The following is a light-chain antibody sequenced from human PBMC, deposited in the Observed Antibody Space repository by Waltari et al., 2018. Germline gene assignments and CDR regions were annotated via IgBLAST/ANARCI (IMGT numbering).Light chain of an antibody. CDR1: TGAVTSGSY. CDR2: STS. Sequence: QAVVTQEPSLTVSPGGTVTLTCGSSTGAVTSGSYPNWFQQKPVQPPRPLIYSTSNKHSWTTARFSGSLLGGKAALTVSGVQPGDEAEYYCLLYYGDALWVFGGGTKVTVL. J-gene: IGLJ3*02. CDR3: LLYYGDALWV. V-gene: IGLV7-43*01.